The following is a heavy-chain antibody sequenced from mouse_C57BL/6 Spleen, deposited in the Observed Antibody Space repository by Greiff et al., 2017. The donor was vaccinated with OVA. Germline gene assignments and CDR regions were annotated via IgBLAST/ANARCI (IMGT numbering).Heavy chain of an antibody. CDR1: GYTFTSYW. Sequence: QVQLQQPGAELVKPGASVKLSCKASGYTFTSYWMQWVKQRPGQGLEWIGEIDPSDSYTNYNQKFKGKATLTVDTSSSTAYMQLSSLTSEDSAVYYCARGTTVVARAMDYWGQGTSGTVSS. V-gene: IGHV1-50*01. J-gene: IGHJ4*01. D-gene: IGHD1-1*01. CDR2: IDPSDSYT. CDR3: ARGTTVVARAMDY.